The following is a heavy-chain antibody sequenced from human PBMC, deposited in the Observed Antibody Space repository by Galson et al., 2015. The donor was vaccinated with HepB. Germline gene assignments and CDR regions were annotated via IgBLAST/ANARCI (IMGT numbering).Heavy chain of an antibody. Sequence: SLRLSCAASGFIFSNYWMSWVRQAPGKGLEWVANIKKDGSEKYYVDSVKGRFTISRDKAKNSLFLQMNSLRAEDTAVYYCARDRYSEWDVHWDYWGQGTLVTVSS. V-gene: IGHV3-7*03. CDR3: ARDRYSEWDVHWDY. CDR2: IKKDGSEK. J-gene: IGHJ4*02. D-gene: IGHD1-26*01. CDR1: GFIFSNYW.